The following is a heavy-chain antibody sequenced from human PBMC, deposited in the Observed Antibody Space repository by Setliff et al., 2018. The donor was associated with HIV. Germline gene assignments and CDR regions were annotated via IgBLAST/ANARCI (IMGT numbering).Heavy chain of an antibody. V-gene: IGHV1-3*04. D-gene: IGHD3-16*02. J-gene: IGHJ4*02. CDR1: GYTFTSHT. Sequence: RASVKVSCKASGYTFTSHTIHWVRQAPGQGLEWMGWINTGNGNTKYSQKFQDRVTITRDTSASTGYMEVNSLRPEDTAVYYCARDRIPKRGYTYREPDLDSWGQGTLVTVSS. CDR3: ARDRIPKRGYTYREPDLDS. CDR2: INTGNGNT.